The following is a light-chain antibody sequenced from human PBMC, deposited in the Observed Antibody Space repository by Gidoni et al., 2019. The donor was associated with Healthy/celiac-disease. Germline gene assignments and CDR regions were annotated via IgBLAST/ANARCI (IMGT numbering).Light chain of an antibody. CDR3: QSRLT. J-gene: IGKJ4*01. V-gene: IGKV4-1*01. CDR1: QSVLSSSNNKNY. Sequence: DIVMTQSPDSLAVSLGERATINCKSSQSVLSSSNNKNYLNWYQQKAGQPPKLLFYWASTRESGVPDRFSGGGSGKDFTLTISSLQAEDVAVYYCQSRLTFGGGTKVEIK. CDR2: WAS.